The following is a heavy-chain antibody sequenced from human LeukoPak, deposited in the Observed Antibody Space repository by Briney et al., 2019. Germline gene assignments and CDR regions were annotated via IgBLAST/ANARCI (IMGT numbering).Heavy chain of an antibody. CDR1: GFTFDDYG. CDR2: ITRYGGRR. V-gene: IGHV3-20*04. J-gene: IGHJ6*02. D-gene: IGHD3-10*01. Sequence: GGSLRLSCAGSGFTFDDYGMNWVRQVPGKGLEWVSGITRYGGRRGYADSVKGRFTISRDNAKNTLYLQMNSLRVEDTALYYCARDLFYATGSQYYGMDVWGQGTTVTASS. CDR3: ARDLFYATGSQYYGMDV.